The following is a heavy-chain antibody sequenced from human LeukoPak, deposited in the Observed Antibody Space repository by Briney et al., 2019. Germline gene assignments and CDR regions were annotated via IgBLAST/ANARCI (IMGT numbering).Heavy chain of an antibody. CDR2: MNPNSGNT. J-gene: IGHJ4*02. Sequence: ASVKVSCKASGYTFTSYDINWVRQATGQGLEWMRWMNPNSGNTGYAQKFQGRVTMTRNTSISTAYMELSSLRSEDTAVYYCARVLWTHGGYVDYWGQGTLVTVSS. CDR1: GYTFTSYD. D-gene: IGHD2-15*01. V-gene: IGHV1-8*01. CDR3: ARVLWTHGGYVDY.